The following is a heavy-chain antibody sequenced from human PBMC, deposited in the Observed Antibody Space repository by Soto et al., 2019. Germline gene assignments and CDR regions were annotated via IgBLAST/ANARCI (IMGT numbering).Heavy chain of an antibody. V-gene: IGHV1-3*01. CDR3: ARVTRRNYYDSSGYFPFDY. D-gene: IGHD3-22*01. CDR1: GYTFTSYA. J-gene: IGHJ4*02. CDR2: INAGNGNT. Sequence: WASVKVSCKASGYTFTSYAMHWVRQAPGQRLEWMRWINAGNGNTKYSQKFQGRVTITRDTSASTAYMELSSLRSEDTAVYYCARVTRRNYYDSSGYFPFDYWGQGTLVTVSS.